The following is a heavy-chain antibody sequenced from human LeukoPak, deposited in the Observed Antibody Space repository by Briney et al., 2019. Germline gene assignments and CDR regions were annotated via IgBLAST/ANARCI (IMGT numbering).Heavy chain of an antibody. J-gene: IGHJ3*02. CDR3: AKVGYCSGGSCLDAFDI. V-gene: IGHV3-20*04. Sequence: GGSLRLSCVASGFTFDDYGISWVRQAPGKGLEWVSRIHWNSGSTRYADSVKGRFTISRDNAKNSLYLQMNSLRPEDTAVYYCAKVGYCSGGSCLDAFDIWGQGTMVTVSS. CDR2: IHWNSGST. CDR1: GFTFDDYG. D-gene: IGHD2-15*01.